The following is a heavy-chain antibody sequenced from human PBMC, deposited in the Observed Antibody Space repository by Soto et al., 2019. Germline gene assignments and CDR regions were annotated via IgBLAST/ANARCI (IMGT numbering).Heavy chain of an antibody. D-gene: IGHD4-4*01. V-gene: IGHV3-30*18. CDR2: ISYDGSSK. CDR3: AKEIGDSNDYPLDY. Sequence: GGSLRLSCAASGFTFSSLGMHWVRQAPGKGLEWVAIISYDGSSKYYADSVKGRFTISRDNSKNTLDLQLNSLRTEDTAVYYCAKEIGDSNDYPLDYWGQGTLVTVSS. CDR1: GFTFSSLG. J-gene: IGHJ4*02.